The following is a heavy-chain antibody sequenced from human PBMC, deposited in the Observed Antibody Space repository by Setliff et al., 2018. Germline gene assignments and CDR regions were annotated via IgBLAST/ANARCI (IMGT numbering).Heavy chain of an antibody. V-gene: IGHV1-69*05. D-gene: IGHD3-3*01. CDR1: GATFSSHG. CDR2: TIPVFGTT. CDR3: ARDRYYNSWSGTSITAPHDAFDI. Sequence: ASVKVSCKASGATFSSHGISWVRQAPGQGLEWMGGTIPVFGTTDYSQKFQGRVTIITDESTSTAFMQLSSLRSEDTAVYYCARDRYYNSWSGTSITAPHDAFDIWGQGTMVTVSS. J-gene: IGHJ3*02.